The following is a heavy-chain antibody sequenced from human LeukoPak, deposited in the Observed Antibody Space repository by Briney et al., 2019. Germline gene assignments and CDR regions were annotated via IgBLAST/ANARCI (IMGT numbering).Heavy chain of an antibody. V-gene: IGHV3-23*01. D-gene: IGHD2-2*01. CDR2: ISTSGST. CDR3: ARDGEYCTSTGCYYPF. CDR1: GFTFSTYG. Sequence: GGSLRLSCAGSGFTFSTYGMSWVRQAPGKGLERVSGISTSGSTYYANPVKGRFTISRDNSKNTLYLQMNSLRAEDTAVYYCARDGEYCTSTGCYYPFWGQGTLVTVSS. J-gene: IGHJ4*02.